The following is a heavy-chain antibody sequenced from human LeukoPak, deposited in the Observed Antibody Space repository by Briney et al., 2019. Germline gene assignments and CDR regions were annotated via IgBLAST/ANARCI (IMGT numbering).Heavy chain of an antibody. D-gene: IGHD5-18*01. CDR2: INPSGGST. CDR3: ARIPSSVDTAMGDRDY. V-gene: IGHV1-46*01. CDR1: GYTFTSYY. J-gene: IGHJ4*02. Sequence: ASVKVSCKASGYTFTSYYMHWVRQAPGQGLEWMGIINPSGGSTSYAQKFQGRVTMTRDTSTSTVYMELSSLRSEDTAVYYCARIPSSVDTAMGDRDYWGQGTLVTVSS.